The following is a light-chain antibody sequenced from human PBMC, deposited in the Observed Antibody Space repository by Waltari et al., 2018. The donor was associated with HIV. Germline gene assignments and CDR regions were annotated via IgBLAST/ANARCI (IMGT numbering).Light chain of an antibody. CDR2: DVS. CDR3: SSYTSSSTPYV. V-gene: IGLV2-14*03. Sequence: QSALTQPASVSGSPGQSITLSCTGTSSDVGGYNYVSCYQQHPGKAPTLMIYDVSNRPSGVSNRFSGSKSGNTASLTISGLQAEDEADYYCSSYTSSSTPYVFGTGTKVTVL. J-gene: IGLJ1*01. CDR1: SSDVGGYNY.